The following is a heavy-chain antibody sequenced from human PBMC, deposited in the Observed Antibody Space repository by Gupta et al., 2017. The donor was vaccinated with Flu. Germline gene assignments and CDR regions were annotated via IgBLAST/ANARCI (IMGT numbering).Heavy chain of an antibody. CDR3: VRADMYYYDSSGYYSDAFDI. Sequence: QVQLVESGGGLVKPGGSLRLSCAAPGFTFSDYYMSWIRQAPGKGLGWVSSISSSSSYTNYADAVKGRFTISRDNAKNSLYLQMNSLRAEDTAVYYCVRADMYYYDSSGYYSDAFDIWGQGTMVTVSS. CDR1: GFTFSDYY. V-gene: IGHV3-11*05. CDR2: ISSSSSYT. J-gene: IGHJ3*02. D-gene: IGHD3-22*01.